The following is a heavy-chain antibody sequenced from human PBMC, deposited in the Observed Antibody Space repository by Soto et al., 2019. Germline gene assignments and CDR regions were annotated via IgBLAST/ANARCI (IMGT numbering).Heavy chain of an antibody. CDR1: GYSVSDYF. Sequence: QVQLVQSGAEVKKSGASVKVSCKASGYSVSDYFIQWVRQAPGQGLEWVAWINPKSAATNYAKKFQGRVSLTWSTSFSTAYMELNRLRPDDTAVYYWARIKWGLDYYNGMDVWGQGTTVIVSS. D-gene: IGHD1-26*01. CDR3: ARIKWGLDYYNGMDV. J-gene: IGHJ6*02. CDR2: INPKSAAT. V-gene: IGHV1-2*02.